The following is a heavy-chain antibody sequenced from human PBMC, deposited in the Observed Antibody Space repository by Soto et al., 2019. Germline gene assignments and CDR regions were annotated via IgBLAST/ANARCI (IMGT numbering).Heavy chain of an antibody. CDR1: GYTFTSYA. D-gene: IGHD3-10*01. V-gene: IGHV1-3*01. CDR2: INAGNGNT. Sequence: QVQLVQSGAEVKKPGASVKVSCKASGYTFTSYAMHWVRQAPGQRLEWMGWINAGNGNTKYSQQFQGRVSITRDPSASTAYMELGSLRSEDTAVYYCASAILLWFGELSGYWGQGTLVTVSS. CDR3: ASAILLWFGELSGY. J-gene: IGHJ4*02.